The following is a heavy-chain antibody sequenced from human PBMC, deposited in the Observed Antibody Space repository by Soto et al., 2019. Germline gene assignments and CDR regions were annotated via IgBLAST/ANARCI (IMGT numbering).Heavy chain of an antibody. CDR1: GYTFTNYG. Sequence: QVQLVQSGVEVKKPGASVKVSCKASGYTFTNYGITWVRQAPGQGLEWLGWISGYNGNTNYAQNFQGRVTMTTEPSTSTADMDLRSLRYDDTGVYYCARGGRFAVADTDYWGQGTLLTVSS. V-gene: IGHV1-18*01. J-gene: IGHJ4*02. CDR3: ARGGRFAVADTDY. D-gene: IGHD3-3*01. CDR2: ISGYNGNT.